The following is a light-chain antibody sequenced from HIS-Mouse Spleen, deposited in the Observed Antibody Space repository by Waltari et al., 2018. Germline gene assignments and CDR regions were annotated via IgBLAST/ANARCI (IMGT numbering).Light chain of an antibody. CDR3: YSTDSSGNHRV. CDR2: EDS. CDR1: ALRNKY. J-gene: IGLJ2*01. Sequence: SSELTQPPSVSVSPGQTARITCSVDALRNKYAYWYQQKSGQAPVLVIYEDSKRPSGIPERFSGSSSGTMATLTISGAQVEDEADYYCYSTDSSGNHRVFGGGTKLTVL. V-gene: IGLV3-10*01.